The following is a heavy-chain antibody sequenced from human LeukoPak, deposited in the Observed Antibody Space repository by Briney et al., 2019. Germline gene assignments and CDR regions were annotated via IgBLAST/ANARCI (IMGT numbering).Heavy chain of an antibody. Sequence: ASVKVSCKASGYTFTGYYMHWVRQAPGQGLEWVGRINPNSGGTNYAQKFQGRVTMTRDTSISTAYMELSRLRSDDTAVYYCARALPSFYGSGSYSKTLDYWGQGTLVTVSS. CDR2: INPNSGGT. CDR3: ARALPSFYGSGSYSKTLDY. CDR1: GYTFTGYY. J-gene: IGHJ4*02. V-gene: IGHV1-2*06. D-gene: IGHD3-10*01.